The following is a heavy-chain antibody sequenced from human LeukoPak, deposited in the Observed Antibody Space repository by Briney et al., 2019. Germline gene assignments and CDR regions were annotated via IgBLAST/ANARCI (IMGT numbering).Heavy chain of an antibody. Sequence: SETLSLTCTVSGGSVYTYYWSWIRQPPGKGLKWIGYISYSGITNYNPSLKSRVTISVDTSKKQISLRLSSVTAADTAVYYCTRTTPGSGWYDYWGQGTLVTVSS. D-gene: IGHD6-19*01. V-gene: IGHV4-59*02. CDR3: TRTTPGSGWYDY. CDR1: GGSVYTYY. J-gene: IGHJ4*02. CDR2: ISYSGIT.